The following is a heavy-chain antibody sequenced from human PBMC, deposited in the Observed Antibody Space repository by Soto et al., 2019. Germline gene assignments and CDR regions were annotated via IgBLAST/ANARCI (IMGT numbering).Heavy chain of an antibody. CDR1: GYTLTELS. Sequence: ASVKVSCKVSGYTLTELSMHWVRQAPGKGLEWMGGFDPEDGETIYAQKFQGRVTMTEDTSTDTAYMELSSLRSEDTAVYYCATDLSADTAMLGIFDYWGQGTLVTAPQ. CDR3: ATDLSADTAMLGIFDY. CDR2: FDPEDGET. J-gene: IGHJ4*02. V-gene: IGHV1-24*01. D-gene: IGHD5-18*01.